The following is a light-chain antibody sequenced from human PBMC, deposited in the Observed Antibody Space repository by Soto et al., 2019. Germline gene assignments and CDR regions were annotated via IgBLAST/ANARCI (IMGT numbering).Light chain of an antibody. J-gene: IGLJ1*01. Sequence: QSVLTQPASVSGSPGQSITISCTGTSSDVGSYNLVSWYQQHPGKAPKFMIYEVSKRPSGFSNRFSGPKSGNTASLSISGLHSEDEADYYCCSYAGSSSYVFGSGTKVTVL. CDR1: SSDVGSYNL. CDR2: EVS. CDR3: CSYAGSSSYV. V-gene: IGLV2-23*02.